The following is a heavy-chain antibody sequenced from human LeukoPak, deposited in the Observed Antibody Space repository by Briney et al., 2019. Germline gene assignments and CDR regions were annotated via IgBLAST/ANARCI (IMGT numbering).Heavy chain of an antibody. Sequence: GSLRLSCAASGFPFSSYSMNWVRQAPGKGLEWVSSISSGTSFIYYADSVKGRFTISRDNAKNSLYLQMNSLRAEDTAVYYCAKDLSSGTGDYWGQGTLVTVSS. J-gene: IGHJ4*02. CDR3: AKDLSSGTGDY. V-gene: IGHV3-21*01. CDR1: GFPFSSYS. D-gene: IGHD3-22*01. CDR2: ISSGTSFI.